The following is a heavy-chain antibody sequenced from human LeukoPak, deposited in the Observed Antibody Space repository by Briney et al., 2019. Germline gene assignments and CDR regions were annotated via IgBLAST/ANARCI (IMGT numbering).Heavy chain of an antibody. CDR3: AKGPRALEHSNQLFDN. CDR2: ITGSGSDT. CDR1: GFIFSDYG. D-gene: IGHD1/OR15-1a*01. J-gene: IGHJ4*01. Sequence: GGTLRLSCAASGFIFSDYGMNWVRQAPGKGLEWVSTITGSGSDTYYADSVKGRFTVSRDSAKNTLYLQMNSLRDEDTAIYYCAKGPRALEHSNQLFDNWGRGSLVTVDS. V-gene: IGHV3-23*01.